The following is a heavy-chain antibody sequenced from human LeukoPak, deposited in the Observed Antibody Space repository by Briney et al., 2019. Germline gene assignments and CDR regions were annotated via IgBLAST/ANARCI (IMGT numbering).Heavy chain of an antibody. Sequence: KPSETLSLTCSVSGFSISSGSFWAWIRQPPGKGLEYVGIIYYRGGTHYNPSLKSRVTMSVETSDNQFFLNLTSLTAAATAVYYCARVLVDGGRAHNSGIPRFDHWGRGTLVTFSS. D-gene: IGHD3-16*01. V-gene: IGHV4-38-2*02. CDR2: IYYRGGT. CDR1: GFSISSGSF. CDR3: ARVLVDGGRAHNSGIPRFDH. J-gene: IGHJ5*02.